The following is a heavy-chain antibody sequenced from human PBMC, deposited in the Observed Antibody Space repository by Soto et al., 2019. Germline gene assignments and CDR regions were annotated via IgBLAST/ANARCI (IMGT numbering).Heavy chain of an antibody. CDR3: ARGRGRAWGRNDYSNYYYYGMDV. Sequence: SETLSLTCAVYGGSFSGYYWSWIRQPPGKGLEWIGEINHSGSTNYNPSLKSRVTISVDTSKNQFSLKLSSVTAADTAVYYCARGRGRAWGRNDYSNYYYYGMDVWGQGTTVTVSS. J-gene: IGHJ6*02. CDR2: INHSGST. V-gene: IGHV4-34*01. D-gene: IGHD4-4*01. CDR1: GGSFSGYY.